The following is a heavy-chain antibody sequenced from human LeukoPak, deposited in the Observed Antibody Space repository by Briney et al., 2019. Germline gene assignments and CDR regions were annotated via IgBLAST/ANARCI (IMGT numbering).Heavy chain of an antibody. CDR3: ARNRDGYTKRWYYFDY. Sequence: SQTLSLTCAISGDSVSSNSVTWNWIRQSPSRGLEWLGRTYYRSKWYNDYAVSVKSRITINPDTSKNQFSLQLNSVTPEDTAVYYCARNRDGYTKRWYYFDYWGQGTLVTVSS. D-gene: IGHD5-24*01. J-gene: IGHJ4*02. CDR2: TYYRSKWYN. CDR1: GDSVSSNSVT. V-gene: IGHV6-1*01.